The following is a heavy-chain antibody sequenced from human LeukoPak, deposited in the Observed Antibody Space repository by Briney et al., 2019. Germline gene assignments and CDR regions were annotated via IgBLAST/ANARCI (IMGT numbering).Heavy chain of an antibody. V-gene: IGHV4-59*01. CDR2: IYYSGST. J-gene: IGHJ5*02. CDR3: ARGLSSSSSPPFDP. D-gene: IGHD6-6*01. CDR1: GGSISSYY. Sequence: PSETLSLTCTVSGGSISSYYWGWIRQPPGKGLEWIGYIYYSGSTNYNPSLKSRVTISVDTSKNQFSLKLSSVTAADTAVYYYARGLSSSSSPPFDPWGQGTLVTVSS.